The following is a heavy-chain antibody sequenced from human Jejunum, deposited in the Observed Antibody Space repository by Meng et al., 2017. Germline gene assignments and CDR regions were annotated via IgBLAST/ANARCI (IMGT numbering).Heavy chain of an antibody. J-gene: IGHJ4*02. D-gene: IGHD3-3*01. Sequence: QVQLPESGPGLVRPSGTLTLTCSVSGDSISSSSYYWGWIRQPPGKGLEWIGSMYYSGGTYYNPSLKSRVTISVDASKNQFSLKLSSVTAADTAVYYCARSFWNYYYIDYWGQGALVTVSS. CDR1: GDSISSSSYY. CDR3: ARSFWNYYYIDY. CDR2: MYYSGGT. V-gene: IGHV4-39*01.